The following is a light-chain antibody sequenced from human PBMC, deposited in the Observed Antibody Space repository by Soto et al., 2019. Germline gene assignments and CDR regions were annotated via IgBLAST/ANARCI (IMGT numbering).Light chain of an antibody. CDR3: SSYSIRTAYL. CDR1: SSDVGGYDY. J-gene: IGLJ1*01. CDR2: EVS. Sequence: QSALTQPASGSGSPGQSITISCTGTSSDVGGYDYVSWYQLHPVKAPKLMVFEVSNRPLEVSYRVSCSKSGNTASLTISGLQAEDEADYFCSSYSIRTAYLFGTGTKVTLL. V-gene: IGLV2-14*01.